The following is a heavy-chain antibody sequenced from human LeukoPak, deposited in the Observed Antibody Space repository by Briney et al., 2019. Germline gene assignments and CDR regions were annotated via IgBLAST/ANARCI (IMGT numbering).Heavy chain of an antibody. J-gene: IGHJ4*02. CDR3: ASPYSSSWYYY. D-gene: IGHD6-13*01. CDR1: GFTFSDYY. Sequence: GGSLRLSCAVSGFTFSDYYMSWIRQAPGKGLEWVSYISSSGSTIYYADSVKGRFTISRDNAKNSLYLQMNSLRAEDTAVYYCASPYSSSWYYYWGQGTLVTVSS. CDR2: ISSSGSTI. V-gene: IGHV3-11*01.